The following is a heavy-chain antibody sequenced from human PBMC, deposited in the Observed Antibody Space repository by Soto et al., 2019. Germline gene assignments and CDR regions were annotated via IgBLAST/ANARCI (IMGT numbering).Heavy chain of an antibody. J-gene: IGHJ6*02. CDR3: ARAMASIVVVVAPTYYYYGMDV. CDR1: GFTFSSYA. V-gene: IGHV3-30-3*01. D-gene: IGHD2-15*01. Sequence: GGSLRLSCAASGFTFSSYAMHWVRQAPGKGLEWVAVISYDGSNKYYADSVKGRFTISRDNSKNTLYLQMNSLRAEDTAVYYCARAMASIVVVVAPTYYYYGMDVWGQGTTVTVSS. CDR2: ISYDGSNK.